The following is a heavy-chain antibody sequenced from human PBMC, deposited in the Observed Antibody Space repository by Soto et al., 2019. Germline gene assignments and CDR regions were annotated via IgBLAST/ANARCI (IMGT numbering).Heavy chain of an antibody. D-gene: IGHD1-26*01. Sequence: ASVKVSCKASGYTFTSYDINWVRQATGQGLEWMGWMNPNSGNTGYAQKFQGRVTMTRNTSISTAYMELSSLRSEDTAVYYCARKGPSSYAFDIWGQGTMVNVSS. CDR2: MNPNSGNT. CDR3: ARKGPSSYAFDI. CDR1: GYTFTSYD. J-gene: IGHJ3*02. V-gene: IGHV1-8*01.